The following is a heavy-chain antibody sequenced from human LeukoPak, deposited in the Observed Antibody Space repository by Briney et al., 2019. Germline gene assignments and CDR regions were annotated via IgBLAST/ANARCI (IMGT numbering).Heavy chain of an antibody. D-gene: IGHD5-12*01. V-gene: IGHV4-34*01. Sequence: SETLSLTCAVYGVSFSGYYWSWIRQPPGKGLEWIGEINHSGSTNYNPSLKSRVTISVDTSKNQFSLKLSSVTAADTAVYYCAREKRGYSGYGYYYYYYGMDVWGQGTTVTVSS. CDR2: INHSGST. CDR1: GVSFSGYY. J-gene: IGHJ6*02. CDR3: AREKRGYSGYGYYYYYYGMDV.